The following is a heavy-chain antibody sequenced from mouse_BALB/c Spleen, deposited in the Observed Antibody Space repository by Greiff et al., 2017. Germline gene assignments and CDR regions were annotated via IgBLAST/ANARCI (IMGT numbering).Heavy chain of an antibody. J-gene: IGHJ4*01. CDR1: GFDFSRYW. CDR3: ARLNYGSSYDYAMDY. V-gene: IGHV4-1*02. CDR2: INPDSSTI. D-gene: IGHD1-1*01. Sequence: EVKLEESGGGLVQPGGSLKLSCAASGFDFSRYWMSWVRQAPGKGLEWIGEINPDSSTINYTPSLKDKFIISRDNAKNTLYLQMSKVRSEDTALYYCARLNYGSSYDYAMDYWGQGTSVTVSS.